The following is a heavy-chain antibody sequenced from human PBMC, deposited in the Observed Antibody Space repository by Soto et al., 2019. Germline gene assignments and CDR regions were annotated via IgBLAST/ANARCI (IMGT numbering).Heavy chain of an antibody. CDR1: GGTFSSYA. J-gene: IGHJ6*02. Sequence: QVQLVQSGAEVKKPGSSVKVSCKASGGTFSSYAISWVRQAPGQGLEWMGGIIPIFGTANYAQKFQGRVTITADESTSTAYMELSSLRSEDTAVYYCARGQPGLPQGGGYYGMDVWGQGTTVTVSS. V-gene: IGHV1-69*12. CDR2: IIPIFGTA. D-gene: IGHD3-16*01. CDR3: ARGQPGLPQGGGYYGMDV.